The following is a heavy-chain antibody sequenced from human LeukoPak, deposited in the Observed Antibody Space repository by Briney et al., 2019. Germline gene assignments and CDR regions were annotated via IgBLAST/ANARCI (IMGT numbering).Heavy chain of an antibody. CDR1: GGSISSRY. D-gene: IGHD6-13*01. J-gene: IGHJ5*01. Sequence: SSETLPLTCTVSGGSISSRYWAWIRQPPGKGLEWIGYISYTGTTNYNPSLKSRVTISVDTSKNQFSLKLRSVTAADTAVYYCAREGYSSNWYDYWGQGTLVTVSS. CDR2: ISYTGTT. CDR3: AREGYSSNWYDY. V-gene: IGHV4-59*11.